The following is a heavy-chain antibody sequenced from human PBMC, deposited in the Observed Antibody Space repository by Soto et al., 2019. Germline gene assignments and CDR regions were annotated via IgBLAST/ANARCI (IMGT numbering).Heavy chain of an antibody. Sequence: QVQLVQSGAGVKKPGASVKVSCKASGYTFVNYGINWVRKDTGQGLEWLGWMNPHSGDTFYAQNFQGRVTVTRNTSITTAYMELNSLKSEDTAVYYCERQHAMDYWGQGTLVTVSS. CDR2: MNPHSGDT. CDR3: ERQHAMDY. CDR1: GYTFVNYG. J-gene: IGHJ4*02. V-gene: IGHV1-8*01.